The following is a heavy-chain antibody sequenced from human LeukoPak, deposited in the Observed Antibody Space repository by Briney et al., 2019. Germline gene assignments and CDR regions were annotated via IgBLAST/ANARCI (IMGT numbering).Heavy chain of an antibody. V-gene: IGHV3-23*01. Sequence: PGGSLRLSCAASGFTFSSYAMSWVRQAPGKGLEWVSAISGSGGSTYYADSVKGRFTISRDNSKNTLYLQMNSLRAEDTAVYYCAKDSALWFGELRANDAFDIWGQGTMVTVSS. D-gene: IGHD3-10*01. CDR2: ISGSGGST. J-gene: IGHJ3*02. CDR3: AKDSALWFGELRANDAFDI. CDR1: GFTFSSYA.